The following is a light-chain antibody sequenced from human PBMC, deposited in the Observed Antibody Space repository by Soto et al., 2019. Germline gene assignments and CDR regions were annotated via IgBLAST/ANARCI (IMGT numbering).Light chain of an antibody. J-gene: IGKJ3*01. Sequence: EIVLTQSPATLSLSPGERATLSCRASQSVSSYLAWYQQKPGQAPWLLIYDASNRATVIPARFSGSGSGTDFTLTISSLEPEDFAVYYCQQRSNWPLFTFGPGTKVDIK. CDR1: QSVSSY. CDR2: DAS. V-gene: IGKV3-11*01. CDR3: QQRSNWPLFT.